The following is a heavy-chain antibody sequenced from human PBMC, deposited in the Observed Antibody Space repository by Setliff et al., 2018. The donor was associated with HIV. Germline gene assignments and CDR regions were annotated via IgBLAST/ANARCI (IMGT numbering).Heavy chain of an antibody. CDR1: GYTFSNYD. CDR3: ARARTDYYDRRRRSHYYIDV. V-gene: IGHV1-8*02. J-gene: IGHJ6*03. D-gene: IGHD3-22*01. Sequence: GASVKVSCKPSGYTFSNYDINWVRQAAGQGLEWMGWMNPDSRNTGYAQRSEGRVTLTWDTSISTAYLELNHLKSDDTAVYYCARARTDYYDRRRRSHYYIDVWARGATVTVSS. CDR2: MNPDSRNT.